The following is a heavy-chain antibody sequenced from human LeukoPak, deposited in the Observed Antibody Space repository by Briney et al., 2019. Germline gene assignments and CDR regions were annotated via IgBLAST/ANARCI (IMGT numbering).Heavy chain of an antibody. Sequence: GGSLRLSCAASGFTFSSYSMNWVRQAPGKGLEWVSSISTSSRYIYYTDSVKGRFTISRDNAKKSLYLEMNSLRAEDTAVYYCARVRWNTFYMDVWGKGTTVTVSS. J-gene: IGHJ6*03. V-gene: IGHV3-21*01. CDR3: ARVRWNTFYMDV. D-gene: IGHD4-23*01. CDR2: ISTSSRYI. CDR1: GFTFSSYS.